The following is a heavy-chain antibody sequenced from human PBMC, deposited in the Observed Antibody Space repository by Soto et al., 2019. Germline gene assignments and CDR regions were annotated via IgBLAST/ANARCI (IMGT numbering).Heavy chain of an antibody. Sequence: SQTLSLTCAISGDSVSSNSAAWSWIRQSPSRGLEWLGRTYYRSKWYNDYAVSVKSRITINPDTSKNSLYLQMNSLRPEDTALYYCARLRYSEGTGNFDYWGQGTLVTVSS. CDR1: GDSVSSNSAA. J-gene: IGHJ4*02. D-gene: IGHD1-26*01. V-gene: IGHV6-1*01. CDR2: TYYRSKWYN. CDR3: ARLRYSEGTGNFDY.